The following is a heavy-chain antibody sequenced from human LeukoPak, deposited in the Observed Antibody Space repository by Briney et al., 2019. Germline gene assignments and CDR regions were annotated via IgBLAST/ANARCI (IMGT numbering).Heavy chain of an antibody. CDR2: ISYDGSNK. J-gene: IGHJ4*02. CDR1: GFTFSSYA. Sequence: GGSLRLSCVVSGFTFSSYAMSWVRQAPGKGLEWVAVISYDGSNKYYADSVKGRFTISRDNSKNTLYLQMNSLRAEDTAVYYCARVFDSSGYYYFDYWGQGTLVTVSS. D-gene: IGHD3-22*01. V-gene: IGHV3-30*04. CDR3: ARVFDSSGYYYFDY.